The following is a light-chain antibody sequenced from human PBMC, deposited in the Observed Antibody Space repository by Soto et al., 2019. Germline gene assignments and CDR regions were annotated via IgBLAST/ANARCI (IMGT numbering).Light chain of an antibody. CDR1: QSVRNY. CDR3: QQRYNWPWT. Sequence: EIVLTQSPATLSLSPGERATLSCRASQSVRNYLAWYQQKPGQAPRLLIYDASNGATGIPARFSGGGSGTDFTLTISSLEPEDFAVYYCQQRYNWPWTFGQGTKVEIK. V-gene: IGKV3-11*01. J-gene: IGKJ1*01. CDR2: DAS.